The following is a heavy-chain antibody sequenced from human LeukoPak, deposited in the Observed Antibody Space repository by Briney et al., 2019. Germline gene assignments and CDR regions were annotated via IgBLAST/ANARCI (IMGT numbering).Heavy chain of an antibody. V-gene: IGHV3-21*01. CDR2: LSGTGSYL. Sequence: GGSLRLSCAASGFTFSSYSMNWVRQAPGKGLEWVSSLSGTGSYLYSADSVKGRFTISRGNANNSLYLQMNSLRAEDTAVYYCARGPYSFGPFDCWGQGTLVTVSS. CDR1: GFTFSSYS. CDR3: ARGPYSFGPFDC. J-gene: IGHJ4*02. D-gene: IGHD5-18*01.